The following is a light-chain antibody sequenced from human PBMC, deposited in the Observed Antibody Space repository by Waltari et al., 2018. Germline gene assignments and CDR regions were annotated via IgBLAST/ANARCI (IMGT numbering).Light chain of an antibody. CDR3: QQSYSTPRT. CDR1: QSISSS. V-gene: IGKV1-39*01. CDR2: AAS. Sequence: IQMTQSPSSLSASVGDRVTITCRASQSISSSLNWYQHKPGKAPKLLIYAASSLQSGVPSRFSGSGSGTDFTLTISSLQPEDFATYYCQQSYSTPRTFGQGTKVEVK. J-gene: IGKJ1*01.